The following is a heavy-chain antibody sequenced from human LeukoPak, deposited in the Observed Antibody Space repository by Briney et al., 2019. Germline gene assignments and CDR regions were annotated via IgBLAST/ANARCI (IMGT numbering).Heavy chain of an antibody. Sequence: SVKVSCKASGYTFTSYGISWVRQAPGQGLEWMGGIIPIFGTANYAQKFQGRVTITADESTSTAYMELSSLRSEDTAVYYCARVGSPSDYSYKSQEPCYFDYWGQGTLVTVSS. V-gene: IGHV1-69*13. CDR3: ARVGSPSDYSYKSQEPCYFDY. CDR1: GYTFTSYG. CDR2: IIPIFGTA. J-gene: IGHJ4*02. D-gene: IGHD2-2*02.